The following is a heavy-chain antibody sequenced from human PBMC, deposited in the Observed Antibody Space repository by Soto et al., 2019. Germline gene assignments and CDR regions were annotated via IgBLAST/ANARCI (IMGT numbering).Heavy chain of an antibody. CDR1: GGSFSGYY. CDR2: INHSGST. V-gene: IGHV4-34*01. CDR3: ASRDFSVTTRGYFDY. D-gene: IGHD4-17*01. J-gene: IGHJ4*02. Sequence: SETLSLTCAVYGGSFSGYYWSWIRQPPGKGLEWIGEINHSGSTNYNPSLKSRVTISVDTSKNQFSLKLSSVTAADTAVYYCASRDFSVTTRGYFDYWGQGTLVTVSS.